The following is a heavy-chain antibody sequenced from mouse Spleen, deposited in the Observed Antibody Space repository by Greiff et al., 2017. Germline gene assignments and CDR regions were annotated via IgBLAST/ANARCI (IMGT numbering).Heavy chain of an antibody. J-gene: IGHJ2*01. CDR1: GYTFTDYE. CDR2: IDPETGGT. V-gene: IGHV1-15*01. D-gene: IGHD1-1*01. Sequence: QVQLQQSGAELVRPGASVTLSCKASGYTFTDYEMHWVKQTPVHGLEWIGAIDPETGGTAYNQKFKGKAILTADKSSSTAYMELRSLTSEDSAVYYCTRRGFYYGSRDYWGQGTTLTVSS. CDR3: TRRGFYYGSRDY.